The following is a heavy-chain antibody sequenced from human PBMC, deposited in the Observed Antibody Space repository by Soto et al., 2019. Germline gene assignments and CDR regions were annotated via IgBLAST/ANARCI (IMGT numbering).Heavy chain of an antibody. D-gene: IGHD6-13*01. CDR3: ASQGLEVWGVAAAEDYGMDV. CDR1: GFTLSSFA. V-gene: IGHV3-23*01. J-gene: IGHJ6*02. Sequence: EVQLLESGGGLLQPGGSLTLSCVASGFTLSSFAMTWVRQAPGKGLEWVSGISHSGGSKYYADSVKGRFTISRDISKNTLYLQMNSLRAEDTAVYYCASQGLEVWGVAAAEDYGMDVWGQGTTVTVSS. CDR2: ISHSGGSK.